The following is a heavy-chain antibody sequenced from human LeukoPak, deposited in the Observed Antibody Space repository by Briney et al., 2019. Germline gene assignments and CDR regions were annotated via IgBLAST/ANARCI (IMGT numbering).Heavy chain of an antibody. J-gene: IGHJ4*02. CDR1: GYTFTSYD. V-gene: IGHV1-8*01. CDR2: MNPKSGNT. Sequence: ASVKVSCKASGYTFTSYDTNWVRQATGQGLEWMGWMNPKSGNTGYAQKFQGRVTMTRNTSISTAFMELSSLRSEDTAVYYCARSRGSSSWYENWGQGTLVTVSS. CDR3: ARSRGSSSWYEN. D-gene: IGHD6-13*01.